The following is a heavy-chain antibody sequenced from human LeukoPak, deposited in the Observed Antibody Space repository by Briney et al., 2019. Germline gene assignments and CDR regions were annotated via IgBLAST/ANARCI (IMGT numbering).Heavy chain of an antibody. CDR2: ISSSSSYT. V-gene: IGHV3-11*03. J-gene: IGHJ4*02. Sequence: GGSLRLSCAASGFTFSDYYMSWIRQAPGKVLEWVSYISSSSSYTNYADSVKGRFTISRDNAKNSLYLQMNSLRAEDTAVYYCARYCSSTTCYDYWGQGTLVTVSS. D-gene: IGHD2-2*01. CDR1: GFTFSDYY. CDR3: ARYCSSTTCYDY.